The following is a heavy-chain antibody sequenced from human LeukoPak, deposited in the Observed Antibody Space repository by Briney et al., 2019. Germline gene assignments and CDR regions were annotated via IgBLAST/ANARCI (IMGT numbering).Heavy chain of an antibody. CDR1: GFTFSTYS. V-gene: IGHV3-48*02. Sequence: GVSLRLSCAASGFTFSTYSMNWVRQAPGKGLEWVSYISGSSSTIYYADSVKGRFTISRDNAKNSLYLQMSSLSDEDTAVYYCARTGYYDSCRRSAFDIWGQGTMVTVSS. J-gene: IGHJ3*02. D-gene: IGHD3-22*01. CDR2: ISGSSSTI. CDR3: ARTGYYDSCRRSAFDI.